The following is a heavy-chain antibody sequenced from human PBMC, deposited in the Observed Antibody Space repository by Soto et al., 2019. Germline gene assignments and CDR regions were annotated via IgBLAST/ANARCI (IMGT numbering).Heavy chain of an antibody. CDR1: GGSFSGYY. CDR3: ASYIWGSYRYSGKIGAFDI. CDR2: INHSGST. D-gene: IGHD3-16*02. Sequence: QVQLQQWGAGLLKPSETLSLTCAVYGGSFSGYYWSWIHQPPGKGLEWIGEINHSGSTNYNPSLKSRVTISVDTSKNQFSLKLSSVTAADTAVYYCASYIWGSYRYSGKIGAFDIWGQGTMVTVSS. V-gene: IGHV4-34*01. J-gene: IGHJ3*02.